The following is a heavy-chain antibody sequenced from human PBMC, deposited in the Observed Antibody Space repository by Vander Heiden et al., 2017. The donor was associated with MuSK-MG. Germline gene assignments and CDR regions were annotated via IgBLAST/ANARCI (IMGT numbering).Heavy chain of an antibody. CDR3: AKTPLNPVPDY. J-gene: IGHJ4*02. Sequence: EVQLLESGGGLVQPGGSLRLSCAASGFTFSSFAMSWVRQAPGKGLEWVSTISGSGGSTYYADSVKGRFTISRDNSKNTLYLQMNSMRAEDTAVYHCAKTPLNPVPDYWGQGTLVTVSS. V-gene: IGHV3-23*01. CDR1: GFTFSSFA. CDR2: ISGSGGST. D-gene: IGHD3-10*02.